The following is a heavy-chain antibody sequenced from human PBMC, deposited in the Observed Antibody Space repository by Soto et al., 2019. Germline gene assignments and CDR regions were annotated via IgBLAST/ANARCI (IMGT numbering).Heavy chain of an antibody. D-gene: IGHD6-19*01. Sequence: EVQLLESGGGLVQPGGSLRLSCVASRFDFSSYEMSWVRQAAGKGLEWVSRVSLTGDRTNYAGSVKGRFTVSRDNFKNMAYLQVNSLRAEDTAVYYCARSIGVAGYFFDYWGQGTLVTVSS. CDR2: VSLTGDRT. J-gene: IGHJ4*02. CDR1: RFDFSSYE. V-gene: IGHV3-23*01. CDR3: ARSIGVAGYFFDY.